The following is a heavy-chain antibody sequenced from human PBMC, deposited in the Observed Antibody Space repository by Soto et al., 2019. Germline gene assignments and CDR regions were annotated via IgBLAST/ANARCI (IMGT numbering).Heavy chain of an antibody. CDR2: ISWNSGSI. CDR1: GFTFDDYA. J-gene: IGHJ3*02. D-gene: IGHD1-26*01. V-gene: IGHV3-9*01. Sequence: EVQLVESGGGLVQPGRSLRLSCAASGFTFDDYAMHWVRQAPGKGLEWVSGISWNSGSIGYADSVKGRFTISRDNAKNSLYLQMNILRPEDTALYYCAKSVKWEPDDAFDIWGQGTMVTVSS. CDR3: AKSVKWEPDDAFDI.